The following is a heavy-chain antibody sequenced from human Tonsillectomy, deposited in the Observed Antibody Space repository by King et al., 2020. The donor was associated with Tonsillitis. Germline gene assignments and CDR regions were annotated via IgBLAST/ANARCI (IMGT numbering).Heavy chain of an antibody. CDR3: VRVSLTYCSGTSCYAYYYYGMDV. Sequence: VQLVESGAEVKKPGASVKVSCKASGYTFTSYDVNWVRQATGQGLEWMGWMNPNSGNTGYAQKFQGRVTMTRNTSISTAYMELSSLRSEDAAVYYCVRVSLTYCSGTSCYAYYYYGMDVWGQGTTVTVSS. J-gene: IGHJ6*02. CDR2: MNPNSGNT. V-gene: IGHV1-8*01. CDR1: GYTFTSYD. D-gene: IGHD2-2*01.